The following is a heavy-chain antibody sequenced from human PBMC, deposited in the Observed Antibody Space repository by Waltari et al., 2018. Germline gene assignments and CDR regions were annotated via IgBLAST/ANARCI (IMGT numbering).Heavy chain of an antibody. J-gene: IGHJ4*02. CDR2: VNPNSGGT. CDR3: ARGGIAVAATFDY. CDR1: GYTFTGYY. V-gene: IGHV1-2*06. Sequence: QVQLVQSGAEVKKPGASVKVSCKASGYTFTGYYMHWVRQAPGQGLEWRGRVNPNSGGTNYAQKLQGRVTMTRDTSSSTAYMELSRLRSDDTAVYYCARGGIAVAATFDYWGQGTLVTVSS. D-gene: IGHD6-19*01.